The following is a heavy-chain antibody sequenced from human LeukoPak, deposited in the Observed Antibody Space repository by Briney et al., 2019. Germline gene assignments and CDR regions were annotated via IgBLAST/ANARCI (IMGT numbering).Heavy chain of an antibody. CDR2: MNPNSGNT. Sequence: ASVKVSCKASGYTFTSYDINWVRQATGQGLEWMGWMNPNSGNTGYAQKFQGRVTMTEDTSTDTAYMELSSLRSEDTAVYYCATTGPYYYDSSGYYWGQGTLVTVSS. CDR3: ATTGPYYYDSSGYY. CDR1: GYTFTSYD. D-gene: IGHD3-22*01. V-gene: IGHV1-8*02. J-gene: IGHJ4*02.